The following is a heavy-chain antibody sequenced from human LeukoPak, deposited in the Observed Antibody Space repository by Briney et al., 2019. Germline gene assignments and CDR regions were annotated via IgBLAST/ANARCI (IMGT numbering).Heavy chain of an antibody. CDR1: GFTFTSYA. CDR2: IRTDGGEK. V-gene: IGHV3-30*04. Sequence: PGGSLRLSCAASGFTFTSYAFHWVRQAPGKGLEWVASIRTDGGEKYHADSVQGRFSISRDNSKNTLYLQMDSLRAEDTALYYCARIGYSTSWAYFDYWGQGTLVTVSS. D-gene: IGHD6-13*01. CDR3: ARIGYSTSWAYFDY. J-gene: IGHJ4*02.